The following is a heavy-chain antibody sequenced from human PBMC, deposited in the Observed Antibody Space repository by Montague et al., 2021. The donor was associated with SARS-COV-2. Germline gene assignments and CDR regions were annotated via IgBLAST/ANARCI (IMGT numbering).Heavy chain of an antibody. D-gene: IGHD3-9*01. V-gene: IGHV4-59*08. CDR2: IYYSGST. CDR3: ARQALGYFDWLNEGYFDY. CDR1: GGPISSYY. J-gene: IGHJ4*02. Sequence: SETLSLTCTVSGGPISSYYWSWIRQPPGKGLGWIGYIYYSGSTNYNPSLKSRVTISVDTSKNQFSLKLSSVTAADTAVYYCARQALGYFDWLNEGYFDYWGQGTLVTVSS.